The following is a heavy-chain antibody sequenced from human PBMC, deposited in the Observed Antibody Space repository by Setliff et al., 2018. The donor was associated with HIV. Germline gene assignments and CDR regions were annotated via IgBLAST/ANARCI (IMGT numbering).Heavy chain of an antibody. CDR3: ARATYTTLFGVLMGGGLQY. Sequence: PSETLSLTCAVSGGSTNNYYLTWIRQSPGKGLEWIGSVSNGGDTNYNPSLKSRVSLSLDTSKTQFSLKLTSVTAADTAVYYCARATYTTLFGVLMGGGLQYWGPGTLVTVSS. V-gene: IGHV4-59*01. D-gene: IGHD3-3*01. J-gene: IGHJ4*02. CDR1: GGSTNNYY. CDR2: VSNGGDT.